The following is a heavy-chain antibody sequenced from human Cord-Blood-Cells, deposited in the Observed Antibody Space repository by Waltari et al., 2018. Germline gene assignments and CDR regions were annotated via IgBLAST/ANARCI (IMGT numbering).Heavy chain of an antibody. D-gene: IGHD4-4*01. CDR3: ARVTVGWFDP. CDR1: GFTSSSYW. J-gene: IGHJ5*02. CDR2: IKQDGSEK. Sequence: VQLVESGGGLVQPGGSLRLSCAASGFTSSSYWMSWVRQAPGKGLEWVANIKQDGSEKYYVDSVKGRFTISRDNAKNSLYLQMNSLRAEDTAVYYCARVTVGWFDPWGQGTLVTVSS. V-gene: IGHV3-7*04.